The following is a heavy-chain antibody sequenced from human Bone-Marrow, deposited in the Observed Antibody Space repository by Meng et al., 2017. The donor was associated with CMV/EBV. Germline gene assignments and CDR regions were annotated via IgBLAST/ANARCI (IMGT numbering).Heavy chain of an antibody. CDR2: ISYIGST. CDR3: ARDILEHNAFDM. D-gene: IGHD1-1*01. J-gene: IGHJ3*02. CDR1: AGSVSSGLYY. Sequence: SETLSLTCSLSAGSVSSGLYYWTWLRQPPGKGLEWIGYISYIGSTNYNPSLKSRVTISVDTSKNQFSLKLTSVTAADTAVYYCARDILEHNAFDMWGQGTMVTVSS. V-gene: IGHV4-61*01.